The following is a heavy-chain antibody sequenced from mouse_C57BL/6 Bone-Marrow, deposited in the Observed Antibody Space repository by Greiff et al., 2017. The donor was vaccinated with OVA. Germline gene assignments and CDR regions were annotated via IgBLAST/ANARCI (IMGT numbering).Heavy chain of an antibody. J-gene: IGHJ1*03. CDR2: FHPYNDDT. CDR1: GYTFTTYP. CDR3: AKSTRVKGHWYFDV. D-gene: IGHD2-2*01. V-gene: IGHV1-47*01. Sequence: QVQLQQSGAELVKPGASVKMSCKASGYTFTTYPIEWMKQNHGKSLEWIGNFHPYNDDTNYNAKFKGKATLTVEKSSSTAYLELCRLTSDDSAVYYFAKSTRVKGHWYFDVWGTGTTVTVSS.